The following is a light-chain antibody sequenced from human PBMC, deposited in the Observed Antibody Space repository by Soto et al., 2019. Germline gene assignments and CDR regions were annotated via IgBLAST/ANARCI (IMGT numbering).Light chain of an antibody. CDR2: PAS. J-gene: IGKJ5*01. CDR3: QQYNNWPIT. Sequence: EIVMTQSPATLSVSPGERATLSCRASQSVSSYLAWYQQTPGQAPRLLIYPASTRTTGIPAGFSGSASGTEFTLTINSLQSEYFAYYYCQQYNNWPITFGQGTRLEIK. CDR1: QSVSSY. V-gene: IGKV3-15*01.